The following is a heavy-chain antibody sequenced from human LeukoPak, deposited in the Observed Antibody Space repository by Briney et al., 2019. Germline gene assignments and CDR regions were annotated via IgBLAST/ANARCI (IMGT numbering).Heavy chain of an antibody. V-gene: IGHV4-59*01. D-gene: IGHD3-22*01. CDR2: IYYSGST. Sequence: PSETLSLTCTVSGGSISSYYWTWIRQPPGKGLEWIGNIYYSGSTDYNPSLKSRVTISVDTSKNQFSLKLSSVTAADTAVYYCARGPYYYDSSGYYPDYWGQGTLVTVSS. J-gene: IGHJ4*02. CDR1: GGSISSYY. CDR3: ARGPYYYDSSGYYPDY.